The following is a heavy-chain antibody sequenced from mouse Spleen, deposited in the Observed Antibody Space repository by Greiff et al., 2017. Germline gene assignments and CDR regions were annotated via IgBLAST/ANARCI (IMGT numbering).Heavy chain of an antibody. Sequence: VQLQQSGPGLVAPSQSLSITCTVSGFSLTSYGVDWVRQSPGKGLEWLGVIWGGGSTNYNSALKSRLSISKDNSKSQVFLKMNSLQTDDTAMYYCASDGYSYDLGAMDYWGQGTSVTVSS. D-gene: IGHD2-12*01. CDR1: GFSLTSYG. V-gene: IGHV2-6*01. CDR2: IWGGGST. J-gene: IGHJ4*01. CDR3: ASDGYSYDLGAMDY.